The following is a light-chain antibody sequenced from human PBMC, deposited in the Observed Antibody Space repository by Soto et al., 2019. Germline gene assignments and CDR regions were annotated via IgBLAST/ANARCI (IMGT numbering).Light chain of an antibody. CDR2: SNN. CDR1: RSNIGSNT. V-gene: IGLV1-44*01. Sequence: QSVLTQPPSASGTPGQRVTISCSGSRSNIGSNTVNWYRHLPGTAPQLLIFSNNQRPSGVPDRFSGSKSGTSASLAISGLQSDDEADYYCSASDDTLDGVLFGGGTKLTVL. CDR3: SASDDTLDGVL. J-gene: IGLJ2*01.